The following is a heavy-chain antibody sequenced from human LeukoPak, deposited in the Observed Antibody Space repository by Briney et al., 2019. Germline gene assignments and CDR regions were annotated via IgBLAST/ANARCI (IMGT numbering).Heavy chain of an antibody. Sequence: PSETLSLTCTVSGYSISSGYYWGWIRPPPGKGLEWIGSIYHSGSTYYNPSLKSRATISVDTSKNQFSLKLSSVTAADTAVYYCARTPVVAATPLDYWGQGTLVTVSS. V-gene: IGHV4-38-2*02. CDR2: IYHSGST. J-gene: IGHJ4*02. CDR3: ARTPVVAATPLDY. CDR1: GYSISSGYY. D-gene: IGHD2-15*01.